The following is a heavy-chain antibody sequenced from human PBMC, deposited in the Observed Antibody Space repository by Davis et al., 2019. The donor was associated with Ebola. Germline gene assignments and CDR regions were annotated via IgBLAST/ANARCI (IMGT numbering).Heavy chain of an antibody. V-gene: IGHV3-30-3*02. CDR3: AKMTRGTLVRGYYFDY. CDR2: ISYNGSNK. Sequence: GESLKISCAASRFTFSSYAMHWVRQAPGKGLEWVAVISYNGSNKYYADSVKGRFTISRDNSKNTLYLQMNSLRAEDTAVFYCAKMTRGTLVRGYYFDYWGQGTLVTVSS. D-gene: IGHD6-13*01. J-gene: IGHJ4*02. CDR1: RFTFSSYA.